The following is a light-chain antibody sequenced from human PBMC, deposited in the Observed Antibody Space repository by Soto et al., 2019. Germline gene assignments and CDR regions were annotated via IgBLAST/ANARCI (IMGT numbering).Light chain of an antibody. CDR2: GND. J-gene: IGLJ3*02. CDR3: QSYDSSLSGWV. V-gene: IGLV1-40*01. CDR1: SSNIGAGYD. Sequence: QSVLTQPPSVSGAPGQRVTISCTGSSSNIGAGYDVHWYQQLPGAAPKLLIYGNDNRPSGVPDRFSGSKSGTSASLAITGLQAEDEGDYYCQSYDSSLSGWVFGGGTKLTAL.